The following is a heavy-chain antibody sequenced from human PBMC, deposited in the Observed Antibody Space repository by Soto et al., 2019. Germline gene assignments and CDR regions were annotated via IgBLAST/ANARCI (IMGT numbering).Heavy chain of an antibody. CDR1: GYSFTSYL. CDR2: IDPSDSYT. D-gene: IGHD5-18*01. CDR3: ARANQKDTDMVTDY. Sequence: LGESLKISCKGSGYSFTSYLISWVRQMPVKGLEWMGRIDPSDSYTNYSPSFQGHVTISADKSISTAYLQCSSLKASDTAMYYCARANQKDTDMVTDYLGQGTLVTFSS. J-gene: IGHJ4*02. V-gene: IGHV5-10-1*01.